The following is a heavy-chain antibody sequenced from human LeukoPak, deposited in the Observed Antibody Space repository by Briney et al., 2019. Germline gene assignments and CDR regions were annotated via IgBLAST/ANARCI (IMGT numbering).Heavy chain of an antibody. Sequence: PSETLSLTCTVSGGSVSSGSYYWSWIRQPPGKGLEWIGYIYYSGSTNYNPSLKSRVTISVDTSKNQFSLKLSSVTAADTAVYYCARGYGLLGWFDPWGQGTLVTVSS. V-gene: IGHV4-61*01. CDR1: GGSVSSGSYY. CDR2: IYYSGST. J-gene: IGHJ5*02. D-gene: IGHD5-18*01. CDR3: ARGYGLLGWFDP.